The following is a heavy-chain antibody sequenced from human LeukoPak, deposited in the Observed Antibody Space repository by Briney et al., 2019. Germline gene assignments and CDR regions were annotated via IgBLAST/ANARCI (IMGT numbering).Heavy chain of an antibody. V-gene: IGHV1-18*01. CDR3: ARSPDTAMVAWFDP. CDR2: ISAYNGNT. J-gene: IGHJ5*02. D-gene: IGHD5-18*01. CDR1: GYTFTSYG. Sequence: GASVKVSCKASGYTFTSYGISWVRQAPGQGLEWMGWISAYNGNTNYAQKLQGRVTMTTDTSTSTAYMELRSLRSDDTAVYYCARSPDTAMVAWFDPWGQGTLVTVSS.